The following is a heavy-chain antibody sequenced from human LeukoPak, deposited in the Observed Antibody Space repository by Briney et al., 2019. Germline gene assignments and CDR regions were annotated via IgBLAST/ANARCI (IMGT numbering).Heavy chain of an antibody. J-gene: IGHJ4*02. CDR1: GGSISSGSYY. Sequence: PSQTLSLTCTVSGGSISSGSYYWSWIRQPAGKGLEWIGRIYTSGSTNYNPSLKSRVTISVDTSKNQFSLKLSSVTAADTAVYYCATGYGDFRVEGRYFYSWGQGTLVTVSS. V-gene: IGHV4-61*02. CDR3: ATGYGDFRVEGRYFYS. CDR2: IYTSGST. D-gene: IGHD4-17*01.